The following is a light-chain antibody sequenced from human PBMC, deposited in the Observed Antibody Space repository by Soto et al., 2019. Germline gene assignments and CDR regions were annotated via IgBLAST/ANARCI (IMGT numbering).Light chain of an antibody. CDR1: QGIGSY. Sequence: DIQLTQSPSFLSASVGDRVTITCRASQGIGSYLAWYQQKPGKAPKLLIFAASILQSGIPSRFSGSGSGTHFTLTILSLQPEDFASYYYNHFNTYVSFGGGTKVEIK. CDR2: AAS. V-gene: IGKV1-9*01. J-gene: IGKJ4*01. CDR3: NHFNTYVS.